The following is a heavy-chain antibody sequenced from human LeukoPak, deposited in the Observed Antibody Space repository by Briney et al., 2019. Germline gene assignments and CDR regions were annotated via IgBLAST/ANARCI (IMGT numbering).Heavy chain of an antibody. CDR2: INNDGSIT. CDR3: ARDASRYCSGGNCYSGLLGYFDY. V-gene: IGHV3-74*01. CDR1: GFTFSSYW. Sequence: PGGSLRLSCAASGFTFSSYWMHWVRHDPGKGLVWVSHINNDGSITNYADSVKGRFTISRDNAKNSLYLQMNSLRAEDTAVYYCARDASRYCSGGNCYSGLLGYFDYWGQGTLVTVSS. J-gene: IGHJ4*02. D-gene: IGHD2-15*01.